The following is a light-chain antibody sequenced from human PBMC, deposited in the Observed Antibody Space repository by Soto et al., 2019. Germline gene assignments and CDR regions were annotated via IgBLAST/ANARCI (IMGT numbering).Light chain of an antibody. J-gene: IGKJ1*01. CDR3: QQYGSSGT. CDR1: QSVNSN. V-gene: IGKV3-20*01. CDR2: GAS. Sequence: EIVLTQSPGTLSLSPGERATLSCRANQSVNSNLAWYLQKPGQAPRLLIYGASIRATGIPDRFSGSRSGTDFTLTISRLEPEDFAVYFCQQYGSSGTFGQGTKV.